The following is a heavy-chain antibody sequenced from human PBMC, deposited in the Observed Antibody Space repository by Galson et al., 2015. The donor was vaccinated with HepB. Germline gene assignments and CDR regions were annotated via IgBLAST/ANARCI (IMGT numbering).Heavy chain of an antibody. CDR3: ARDIVVVPAASFDAFDI. V-gene: IGHV1-2*02. Sequence: SVKVSCKASGYTFTGYYMHWVRQAPGQGLEWMGWINPNSGGTNYAQKFQGRVTMARDTSISTAYMELSRLRSDDTAVYYCARDIVVVPAASFDAFDIWGQGTMVTVSS. CDR1: GYTFTGYY. D-gene: IGHD2-2*01. J-gene: IGHJ3*02. CDR2: INPNSGGT.